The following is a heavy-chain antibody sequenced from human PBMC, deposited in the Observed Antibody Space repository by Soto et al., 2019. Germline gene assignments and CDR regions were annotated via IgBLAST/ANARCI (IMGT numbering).Heavy chain of an antibody. Sequence: QVQLVQSGAEVKKPGASVKVPCKASGYTFTSYAMHWVRQAPGQRLEWMGWINAGNGNTKYSQKFQGRVTITRDTSASTVYMELSSLRSEDTAVYYCARQGGYSGYDNVGLYYYYYMDVWGKGTTVTVSS. D-gene: IGHD5-12*01. CDR1: GYTFTSYA. CDR3: ARQGGYSGYDNVGLYYYYYMDV. V-gene: IGHV1-3*01. J-gene: IGHJ6*03. CDR2: INAGNGNT.